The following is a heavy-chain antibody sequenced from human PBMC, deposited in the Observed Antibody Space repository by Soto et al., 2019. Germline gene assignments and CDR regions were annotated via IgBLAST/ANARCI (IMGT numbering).Heavy chain of an antibody. CDR2: IIPIFGTA. V-gene: IGHV1-69*05. Sequence: SVKVSCKASGGTFSSYAISWVRQAPGQGLEWMGGIIPIFGTANYAQKFQGRVTITRDTSASTAYMELSSLRSEDTAVYYCARSVAGGFDPWGQGTLVTVSS. J-gene: IGHJ5*02. D-gene: IGHD3-10*01. CDR1: GGTFSSYA. CDR3: ARSVAGGFDP.